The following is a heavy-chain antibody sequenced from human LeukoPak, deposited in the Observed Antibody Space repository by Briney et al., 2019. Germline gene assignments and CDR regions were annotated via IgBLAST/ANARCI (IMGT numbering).Heavy chain of an antibody. Sequence: GRSLRLSCAASGFTFSSYAMHWVRQAPGKGLEWVAVISYDGSNKYYADSVKGRFTISRDNSKNTLYLQMNSLRAEDTAVYYCARDHREQWLVYFDYWGQGTLVTVSS. D-gene: IGHD6-19*01. V-gene: IGHV3-30*04. CDR1: GFTFSSYA. CDR2: ISYDGSNK. CDR3: ARDHREQWLVYFDY. J-gene: IGHJ4*02.